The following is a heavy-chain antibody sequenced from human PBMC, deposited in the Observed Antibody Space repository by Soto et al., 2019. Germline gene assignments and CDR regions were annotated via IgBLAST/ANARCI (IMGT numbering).Heavy chain of an antibody. CDR2: INPSGCST. D-gene: IGHD2-21*02. CDR1: GYTFTSYY. CDR3: ARTPLYCGGDCYPYWYFDL. J-gene: IGHJ2*01. Sequence: QVQLVQSGAEVKKPGASVKVSCKASGYTFTSYYMHWVRQAPGQGLEWMGIINPSGCSTSYEQKFQGRVTMTRNTSTSTVYMELSSLRSEDTAVYYCARTPLYCGGDCYPYWYFDLWGRGTLVTVSS. V-gene: IGHV1-46*01.